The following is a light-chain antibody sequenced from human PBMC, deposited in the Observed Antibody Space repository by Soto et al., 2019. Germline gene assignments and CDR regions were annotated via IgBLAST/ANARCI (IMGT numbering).Light chain of an antibody. CDR1: SSNIGSNT. CDR3: AAWDDSLNGPV. CDR2: SNN. Sequence: QSVLTQPPSASGTPGQRVTSSCSGSSSNIGSNTVNWYQQLPGTAPKLLIYSNNQRPSGVPDRFSGSKSGTSASLAISGLQSEDEADDYCAAWDDSLNGPVFGGGTKLTVL. J-gene: IGLJ2*01. V-gene: IGLV1-44*01.